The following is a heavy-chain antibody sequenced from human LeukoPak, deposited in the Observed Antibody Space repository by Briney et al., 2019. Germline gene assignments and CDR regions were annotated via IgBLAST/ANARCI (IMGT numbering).Heavy chain of an antibody. V-gene: IGHV3-48*03. D-gene: IGHD4-17*01. CDR2: IHAGGRTI. Sequence: GGSLRLSCAASGFTFSSYGMSWVRQVPGKGLEWVSYIHAGGRTIYYADSVAGRFTVSRDNAKNSLYLQMDSLRAEDTAVYYCARDVRNAVTRPYYFDYWGQGTLVTVSS. CDR3: ARDVRNAVTRPYYFDY. J-gene: IGHJ4*02. CDR1: GFTFSSYG.